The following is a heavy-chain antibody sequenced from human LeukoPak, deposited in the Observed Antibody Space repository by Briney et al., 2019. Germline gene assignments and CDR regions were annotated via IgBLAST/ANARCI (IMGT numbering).Heavy chain of an antibody. Sequence: SETLSLTCTVSGGSISSYYWGWIRQPPGKGLEWIGYIYYSGSTNYNPSLKSRVTISVDTSKNQFSLKLSSVTAADTAVYYCAREKGIAVAADAFDIWGQGTMVTVSS. CDR2: IYYSGST. V-gene: IGHV4-59*01. J-gene: IGHJ3*02. D-gene: IGHD6-19*01. CDR1: GGSISSYY. CDR3: AREKGIAVAADAFDI.